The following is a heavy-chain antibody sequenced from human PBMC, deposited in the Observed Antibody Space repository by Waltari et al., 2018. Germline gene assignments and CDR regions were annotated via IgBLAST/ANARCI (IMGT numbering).Heavy chain of an antibody. CDR2: ISPSGSTI. CDR3: ARDINPLLPAALDY. D-gene: IGHD2-2*01. J-gene: IGHJ4*02. CDR1: GSLFRGHS. V-gene: IGHV3-48*02. Sequence: EVQLVESGGGLVQPGGSLGLSGAAPGSLFRGHSTAWLRQAPGQGLEWVSFISPSGSTIPYADSVKGRFTISRDNAKNSLFLQMNSLRDEDTAVYYCARDINPLLPAALDYWGQGTLVTVSS.